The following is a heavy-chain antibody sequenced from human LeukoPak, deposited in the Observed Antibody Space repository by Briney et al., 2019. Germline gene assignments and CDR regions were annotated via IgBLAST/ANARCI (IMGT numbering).Heavy chain of an antibody. CDR3: AKDRGGSWYYFDY. CDR1: GFTFSSYA. J-gene: IGHJ4*02. D-gene: IGHD6-13*01. Sequence: GGSLRLSCAASGFTFSSYAMSWVRQAPGKGLEWVSAISGSGGSTYYADSVKGRFTISRDNSKNTLYLQMNSLRAEDAAVYYCAKDRGGSWYYFDYWGQGTLVTVSS. CDR2: ISGSGGST. V-gene: IGHV3-23*01.